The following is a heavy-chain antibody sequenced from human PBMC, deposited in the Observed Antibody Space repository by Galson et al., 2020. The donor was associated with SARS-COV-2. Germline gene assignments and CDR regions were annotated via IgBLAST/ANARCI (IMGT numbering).Heavy chain of an antibody. D-gene: IGHD3-16*01. V-gene: IGHV3-15*01. CDR3: TTDHGDDYVGGSYGDAFDI. CDR2: IKSKTDGGTT. CDR1: GFTFSNAW. J-gene: IGHJ3*02. Sequence: GGSMRLSCPAAGFTFSNAWMSWVRQAPGKGLEWVGRIKSKTDGGTTEYAAPVKGRFTISRDDSKNTLYLQMNSLKTEDTAVYYCTTDHGDDYVGGSYGDAFDIWGQGTLVTVSS.